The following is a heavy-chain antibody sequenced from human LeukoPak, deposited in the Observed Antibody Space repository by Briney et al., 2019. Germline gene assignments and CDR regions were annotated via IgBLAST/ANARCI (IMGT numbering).Heavy chain of an antibody. Sequence: ASVKVSCKASGYTFTSYGISWVRQAPGQGLEWMGWISAYNGNTNYAQKLQGRVIMTTDTSTSTAYMELRSLRSDDTAVYYCARDDYGDVYYYYYGMDVWGQGTTVTVSS. CDR2: ISAYNGNT. D-gene: IGHD4-17*01. CDR3: ARDDYGDVYYYYYGMDV. V-gene: IGHV1-18*01. J-gene: IGHJ6*02. CDR1: GYTFTSYG.